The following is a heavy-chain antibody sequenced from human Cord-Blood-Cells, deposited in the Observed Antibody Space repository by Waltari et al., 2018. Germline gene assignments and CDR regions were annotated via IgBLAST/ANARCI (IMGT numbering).Heavy chain of an antibody. Sequence: EVQLVESGGGLVQPGRSLRLSCAASGFTFDDYAMHWVRQAPGKGLEWVSGISWDSGSIGYADSVKGRFTISRDNAKNSLYLQMNSLRAEDTALYYCAKDYGSSWYAFDIWGQGTMVTVSS. CDR2: ISWDSGSI. J-gene: IGHJ3*02. CDR1: GFTFDDYA. V-gene: IGHV3-9*01. D-gene: IGHD6-13*01. CDR3: AKDYGSSWYAFDI.